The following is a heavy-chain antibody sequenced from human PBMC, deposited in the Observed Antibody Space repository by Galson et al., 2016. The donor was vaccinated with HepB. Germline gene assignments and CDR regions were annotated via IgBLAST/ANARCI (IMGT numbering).Heavy chain of an antibody. Sequence: SLRLSCAASGFTFSNAWMTWVRQAPGKGLEWVARIKTKTDGGTTDYAAPVKGRFTISRDDSDNTLYLQMNNLKTEDTAVYSCATVVVTAAGDVFDIWGQGTMVTVSS. D-gene: IGHD2-21*02. CDR2: IKTKTDGGTT. CDR3: ATVVVTAAGDVFDI. V-gene: IGHV3-15*01. J-gene: IGHJ3*02. CDR1: GFTFSNAW.